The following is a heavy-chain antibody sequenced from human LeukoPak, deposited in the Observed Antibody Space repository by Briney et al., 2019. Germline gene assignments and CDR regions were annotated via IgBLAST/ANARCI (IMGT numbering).Heavy chain of an antibody. CDR3: ARLYQQQLVLYYYYYYMDV. J-gene: IGHJ6*03. CDR2: INHSGST. D-gene: IGHD6-13*01. CDR1: GGSFSGYY. Sequence: PSETLSLTCAVYGGSFSGYYWSWIRQPPGEGLEWIGEINHSGSTNYNPSLKSRVTISVDTSKNQFSLKLSSVTAADTAVYYCARLYQQQLVLYYYYYYMDVWGKGTTVTVSS. V-gene: IGHV4-34*01.